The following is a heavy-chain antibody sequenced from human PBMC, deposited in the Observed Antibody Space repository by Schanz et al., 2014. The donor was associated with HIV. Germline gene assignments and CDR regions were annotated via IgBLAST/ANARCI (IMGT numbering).Heavy chain of an antibody. V-gene: IGHV4-59*01. Sequence: QVQLQESGPGLVKPSQTLSLTCTVSGGSISSYYWSWIRQPPGKGLEWIGYIYYSGSTSYNPSLKSRVTISVDTSKDQFSLKLSSVTAADTAVYYCAGRGVILNAVDVWGQGTMVTVSS. CDR2: IYYSGST. CDR3: AGRGVILNAVDV. D-gene: IGHD2-21*01. J-gene: IGHJ3*01. CDR1: GGSISSYY.